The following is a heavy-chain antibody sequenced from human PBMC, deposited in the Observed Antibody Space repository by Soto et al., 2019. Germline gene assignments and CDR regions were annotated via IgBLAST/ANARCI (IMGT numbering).Heavy chain of an antibody. CDR1: GYTFKNYA. Sequence: QVPLVQSGAEVKKPGASVKVSCKASGYTFKNYAMYWVRQAPGQRLECMGWINAGNGNTKYAQKFPGRVSITRDTAATTSYMELSSLRSEDTGVYYCARDPRQVLRFGELLNYYCMDVWCQGTTVIVSS. CDR2: INAGNGNT. J-gene: IGHJ6*02. V-gene: IGHV1-3*01. D-gene: IGHD3-10*01. CDR3: ARDPRQVLRFGELLNYYCMDV.